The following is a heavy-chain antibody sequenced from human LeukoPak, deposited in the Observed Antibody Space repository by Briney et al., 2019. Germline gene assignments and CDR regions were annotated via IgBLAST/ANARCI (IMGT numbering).Heavy chain of an antibody. D-gene: IGHD3-10*01. CDR1: GFTFSSYA. V-gene: IGHV3-30*01. Sequence: TGGSLRLSCAASGFTFSSYAMHWVRQAPGKGLEWVALISFDGVYTYYADSVKGRFAISRDNSENTLYLQLNSLRAEDTAVYYRARDSTYYYESGSSGPHYFDSWGQGTLVTVSS. CDR2: ISFDGVYT. J-gene: IGHJ4*02. CDR3: ARDSTYYYESGSSGPHYFDS.